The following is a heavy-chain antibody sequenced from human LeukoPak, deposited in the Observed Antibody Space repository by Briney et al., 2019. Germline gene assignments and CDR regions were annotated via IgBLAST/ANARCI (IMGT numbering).Heavy chain of an antibody. CDR3: AGWSYYYYGMDV. CDR2: IWYDGSNK. V-gene: IGHV3-33*08. CDR1: GLTFSSYG. Sequence: GGSLRLSCAASGLTFSSYGMHWVRQAPGKGLEWVAVIWYDGSNKYYADSVKGRFTISRDNSKNTLYLQMNSLRAEDTAVYYCAGWSYYYYGMDVWGQGTTVTVSS. D-gene: IGHD6-19*01. J-gene: IGHJ6*02.